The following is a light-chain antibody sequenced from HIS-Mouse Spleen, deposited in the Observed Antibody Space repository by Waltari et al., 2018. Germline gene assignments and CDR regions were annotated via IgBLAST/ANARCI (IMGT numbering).Light chain of an antibody. V-gene: IGLV2-23*01. CDR2: EGS. CDR1: SSDVGSYNL. Sequence: QSALTQPASVSGSPGQSITISCTGTSSDVGSYNLVSLYQQHPGKAPKLMIYEGSKRPSGVSNRFSGSKSGNTDSLTISGLQAEDEADYYCCSYAGSSTWVFGGGTKLTVL. J-gene: IGLJ3*02. CDR3: CSYAGSSTWV.